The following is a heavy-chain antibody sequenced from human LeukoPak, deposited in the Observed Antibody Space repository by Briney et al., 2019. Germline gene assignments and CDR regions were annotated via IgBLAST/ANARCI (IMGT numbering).Heavy chain of an antibody. Sequence: GGSLRLSCAVSGFTVSSNYMSWVRQAPGKGLEGVSVIFSGGSTYYADSVKGRFTISRDDSKNTVYLQMNSLRAEDTSVYFCARGGESSGYYYADYWGQGTLVTVSS. CDR2: IFSGGST. CDR3: ARGGESSGYYYADY. J-gene: IGHJ4*02. CDR1: GFTVSSNY. D-gene: IGHD3-22*01. V-gene: IGHV3-66*01.